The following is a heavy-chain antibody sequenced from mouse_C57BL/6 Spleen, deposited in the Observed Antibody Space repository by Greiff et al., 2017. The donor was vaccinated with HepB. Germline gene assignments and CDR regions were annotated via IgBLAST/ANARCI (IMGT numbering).Heavy chain of an antibody. CDR3: ARKGLTGGRGFAY. Sequence: DVKLQESGPELVKPGASVKIPCKASGYTFTDYNMDWVKQSHGKSLEWIGDINPNNGGTIYNQKFKGKATLTVDKSSSTAYMELRSLTSEDTAVYYWARKGLTGGRGFAYWGQGTLVTVSA. CDR2: INPNNGGT. D-gene: IGHD4-1*01. CDR1: GYTFTDYN. V-gene: IGHV1-18*01. J-gene: IGHJ3*01.